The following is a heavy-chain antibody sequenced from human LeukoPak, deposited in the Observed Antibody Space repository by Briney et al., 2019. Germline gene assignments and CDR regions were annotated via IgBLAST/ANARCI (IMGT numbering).Heavy chain of an antibody. CDR2: IKQDGSEK. D-gene: IGHD5-18*01. V-gene: IGHV3-7*01. CDR3: ARDPGYSYGSYYYYYYYMDV. J-gene: IGHJ6*03. CDR1: GFTFSRYW. Sequence: QPGGSLRLSCAASGFTFSRYWMSWVRQAPGKGLEWVANIKQDGSEKYYVDSEKGRFTISRDNAKNSLYLQMNSLRAEDTAVYYCARDPGYSYGSYYYYYYYMDVWGKGTTVTVS.